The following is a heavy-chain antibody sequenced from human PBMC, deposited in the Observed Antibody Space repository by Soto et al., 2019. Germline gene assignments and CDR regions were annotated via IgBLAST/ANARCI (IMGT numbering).Heavy chain of an antibody. J-gene: IGHJ6*02. D-gene: IGHD3-10*01. Sequence: ASVKVSCKASGYTFTGYSMHWVRQAPGQRLEWMGWINTGNGNTKYSQKFQGRITITRVTFARTAYMELSSLRSEDTAVYYCARDRAMVRGVINPYYYSGMDVWGQGTTVTVSS. CDR3: ARDRAMVRGVINPYYYSGMDV. CDR1: GYTFTGYS. V-gene: IGHV1-3*04. CDR2: INTGNGNT.